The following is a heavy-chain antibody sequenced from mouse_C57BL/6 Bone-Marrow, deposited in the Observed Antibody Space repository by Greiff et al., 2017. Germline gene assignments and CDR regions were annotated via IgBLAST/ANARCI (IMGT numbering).Heavy chain of an antibody. Sequence: VQLQQPGAELVKPGASVKMSCKASGYTFTSYWITWVKQRPGQGLEWIGDIYPGSGSTNYNEKFKSKATLTVDTSSSTAYMQLSSLTSEDSAVYYCARGKDYYGSSYRYFDVWGTGTTVTVSS. V-gene: IGHV1-55*01. D-gene: IGHD1-1*01. J-gene: IGHJ1*03. CDR3: ARGKDYYGSSYRYFDV. CDR2: IYPGSGST. CDR1: GYTFTSYW.